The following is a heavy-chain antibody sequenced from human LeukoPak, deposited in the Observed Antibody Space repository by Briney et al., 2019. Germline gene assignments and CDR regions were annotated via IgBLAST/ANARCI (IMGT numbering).Heavy chain of an antibody. Sequence: GRSLRLSCASAGFTCSNYRMHGVRPARGKGLERVAVISYGGSNKYYADSVKGRFTFSRDNSKNTLYLQMNSLRAEDTAVYYCAKEGTFSAIFGVVIRAFDYWGQGTLVTVSS. CDR2: ISYGGSNK. V-gene: IGHV3-30*18. D-gene: IGHD3-3*01. J-gene: IGHJ4*02. CDR1: GFTCSNYR. CDR3: AKEGTFSAIFGVVIRAFDY.